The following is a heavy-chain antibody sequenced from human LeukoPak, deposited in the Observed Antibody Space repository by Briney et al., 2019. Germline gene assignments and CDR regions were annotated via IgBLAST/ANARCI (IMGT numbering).Heavy chain of an antibody. CDR3: ARDSIAYYYGSGSSVDY. CDR1: GGSFSGYY. CDR2: INHSGST. Sequence: PSETLSLTCAVYGGSFSGYYWSWIRQPPGKGLEWIGEINHSGSTNYNPSLKSRVTISVDTSKNQFSLKLSSVTAADTAVYYCARDSIAYYYGSGSSVDYWGQGTLVTVSS. D-gene: IGHD3-10*01. V-gene: IGHV4-34*01. J-gene: IGHJ4*02.